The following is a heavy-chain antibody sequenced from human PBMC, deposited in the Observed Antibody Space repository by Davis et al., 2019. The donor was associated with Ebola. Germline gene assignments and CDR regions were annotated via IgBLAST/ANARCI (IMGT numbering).Heavy chain of an antibody. CDR3: ARISPEYYYGSGSYDY. D-gene: IGHD3-10*01. CDR2: INSDGSST. CDR1: GFTFSSYW. V-gene: IGHV3-74*01. J-gene: IGHJ4*02. Sequence: HTGGSLRFSCAASGFTFSSYWMHWVRQAPGKGLVWVSRINSDGSSTSYADSVKGRFTISRDNAKNTLYLQMNSLRAEDTAVYYCARISPEYYYGSGSYDYWGQGTLVTVSS.